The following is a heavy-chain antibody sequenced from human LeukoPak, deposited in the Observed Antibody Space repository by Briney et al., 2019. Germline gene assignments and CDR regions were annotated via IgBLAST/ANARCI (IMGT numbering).Heavy chain of an antibody. J-gene: IGHJ4*02. CDR3: AKAPERSCNGASCHPLDY. V-gene: IGHV3-23*01. D-gene: IGHD2-15*01. Sequence: GGSLRLSCAASGFSFSSYAMTWVRQAPGKGPEWISSITDSGGNTYSADSVKGRFTISRDNSKNTLYLQMNSLRVEDTAVYYCAKAPERSCNGASCHPLDYWGQGTLVTVSS. CDR1: GFSFSSYA. CDR2: ITDSGGNT.